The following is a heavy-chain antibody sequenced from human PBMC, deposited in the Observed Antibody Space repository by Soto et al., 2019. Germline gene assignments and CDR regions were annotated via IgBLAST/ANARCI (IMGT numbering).Heavy chain of an antibody. CDR3: AKGVSQYTPLALFDY. CDR1: GFTLSRFS. D-gene: IGHD5-18*01. J-gene: IGHJ4*02. V-gene: IGHV3-23*01. Sequence: GSLRLTCEGSGFTLSRFSMSWVRQAPGKGLEWVSTFSGSDGRTYSTDSVKGRFTISRDNSRNTAYLQMNSLRVEDTAVYYCAKGVSQYTPLALFDYWGRRTLVTVS. CDR2: FSGSDGRT.